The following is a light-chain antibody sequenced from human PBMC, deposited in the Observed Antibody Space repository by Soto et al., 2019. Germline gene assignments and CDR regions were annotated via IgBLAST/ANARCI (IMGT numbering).Light chain of an antibody. CDR3: QQSYSAPRT. Sequence: DIQVTQSPSSLSASVGDRVTITCRASQTIRSYLNWYQQKPGKAPKLLIYAASSLQSGVPSRFSGSGSGTDFTLTITSLQLDDFATYYCQQSYSAPRTFGQGTKVEIK. V-gene: IGKV1-39*01. CDR1: QTIRSY. CDR2: AAS. J-gene: IGKJ1*01.